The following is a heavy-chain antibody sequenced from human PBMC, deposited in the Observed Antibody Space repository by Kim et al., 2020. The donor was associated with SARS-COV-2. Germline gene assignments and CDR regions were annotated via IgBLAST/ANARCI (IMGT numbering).Heavy chain of an antibody. J-gene: IGHJ3*01. D-gene: IGHD2-21*01. CDR1: GFTFSYYD. Sequence: GGSLRLSCAASGFTFSYYDMHWVRQAPGKGLEWVSVISIDDKSTYYADSVRGRFTISRDNSKNSLYLQMNSLRAEDTAVYYCARVGYYCVSDAFGVW. CDR3: ARVGYYCVSDAFGV. CDR2: ISIDDKST. V-gene: IGHV3-48*03.